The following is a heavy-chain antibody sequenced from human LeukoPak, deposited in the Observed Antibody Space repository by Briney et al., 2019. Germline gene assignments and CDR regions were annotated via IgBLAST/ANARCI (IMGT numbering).Heavy chain of an antibody. J-gene: IGHJ3*02. D-gene: IGHD3-22*01. CDR1: GFTVSSNY. V-gene: IGHV3-53*04. CDR2: IYSGGST. Sequence: GGSLSLSCAASGFTVSSNYMSWVRQAPGKGLEWVSVIYSGGSTYYADSVKGRFTISRHNSKNTLYLQMNSLRSEDTAVYYCAAQSSGYSWYAFDIWGQGTMVTVSS. CDR3: AAQSSGYSWYAFDI.